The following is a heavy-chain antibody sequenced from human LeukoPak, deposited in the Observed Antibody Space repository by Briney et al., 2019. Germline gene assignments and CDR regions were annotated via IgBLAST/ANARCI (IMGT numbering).Heavy chain of an antibody. D-gene: IGHD6-13*01. CDR3: ASTSSWYDFYFDY. J-gene: IGHJ4*02. V-gene: IGHV3-48*04. Sequence: GGSLRLSCEVSGFPFTLYNMNWVRQAPGKGLEWLSYISSSTNTIYYADSVKGRFTISRDNAKNSLYLQMNSLRAEDTAVYYCASTSSWYDFYFDYWGQGTLVTVSS. CDR1: GFPFTLYN. CDR2: ISSSTNTI.